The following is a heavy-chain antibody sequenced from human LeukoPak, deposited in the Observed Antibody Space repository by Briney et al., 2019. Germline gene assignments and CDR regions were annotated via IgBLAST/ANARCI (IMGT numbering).Heavy chain of an antibody. J-gene: IGHJ5*02. CDR3: ARDEADL. V-gene: IGHV1-18*01. CDR2: IIGYNVTP. Sequence: SVRVSCKASGYTFTNFGINWVRQAPGQGLEWMGWIIGYNVTPNYAQKFQGRVTMTTDTSTNTAYMNLRNLTSDDTAVYYCARDEADLWGQGTLVTVSS. CDR1: GYTFTNFG.